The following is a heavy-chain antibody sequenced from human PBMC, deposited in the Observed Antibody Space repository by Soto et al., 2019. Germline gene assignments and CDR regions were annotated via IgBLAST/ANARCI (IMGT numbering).Heavy chain of an antibody. CDR3: ARGRWLQLHDFDI. J-gene: IGHJ3*02. V-gene: IGHV4-30-2*01. CDR2: IYHSGST. Sequence: PSENLSLTCTVSGGSISSCGYSWSWIRQPPGKGLEWIGYIYHSGSTYYNPSLKSRVTISVDRSKNQFSLKLSSVTAADTAVYYCARGRWLQLHDFDIWGQGTMVTVSS. D-gene: IGHD5-12*01. CDR1: GGSISSCGYS.